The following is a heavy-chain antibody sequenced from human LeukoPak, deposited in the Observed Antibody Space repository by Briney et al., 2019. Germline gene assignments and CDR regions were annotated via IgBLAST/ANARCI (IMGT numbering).Heavy chain of an antibody. CDR1: GGSISSGDYY. D-gene: IGHD6-13*01. V-gene: IGHV4-30-4*01. Sequence: PSQTLSLTCTVSGGSISSGDYYWSWIRQPPGKGLEWIGYIYYSGSTYYNPSLKSRVTISVDTSKNKFSLKLSSVTAADTAVYYCARGDSSSWYFDYWGQGTLVTVSS. CDR2: IYYSGST. J-gene: IGHJ4*02. CDR3: ARGDSSSWYFDY.